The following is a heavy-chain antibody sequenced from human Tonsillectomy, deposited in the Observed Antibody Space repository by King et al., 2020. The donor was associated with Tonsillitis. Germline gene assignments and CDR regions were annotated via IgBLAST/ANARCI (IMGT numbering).Heavy chain of an antibody. CDR1: GGSVSSGSYY. Sequence: VQLQESDPGLVKPSETLSLTCTVSGGSVSSGSYYWSWIRQPPGKGLEWIGYIYYSGRTNYNPSLKSRVTISVETSKNQFSLKLSSVTAADTAVYYCARDTIFGVVTPSWGQGTLVTVSS. V-gene: IGHV4-61*01. D-gene: IGHD3-3*01. CDR2: IYYSGRT. J-gene: IGHJ4*02. CDR3: ARDTIFGVVTPS.